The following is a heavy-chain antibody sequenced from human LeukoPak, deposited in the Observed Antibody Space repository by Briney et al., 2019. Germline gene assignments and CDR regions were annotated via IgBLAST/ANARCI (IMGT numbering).Heavy chain of an antibody. D-gene: IGHD1-26*01. V-gene: IGHV3-15*01. CDR1: GITFSNAW. CDR2: IKRSTDGGTT. CDR3: TTSGRPWDYFDY. J-gene: IGHJ4*02. Sequence: GGSLRLSCAASGITFSNAWMSWVRQAPGKGLEWDGRIKRSTDGGTTDYAAPVKGRFTISRDDSKNTLYLQVKRLKTEDTAVYYCTTSGRPWDYFDYWGQGTLVTVSS.